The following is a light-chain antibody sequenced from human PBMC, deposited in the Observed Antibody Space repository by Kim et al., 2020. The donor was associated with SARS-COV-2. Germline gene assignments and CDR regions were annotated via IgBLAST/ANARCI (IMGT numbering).Light chain of an antibody. Sequence: AAVRDRVTITCRASQSISSYLNWYQQKPGKAPKLLIYAASSLQSGVPSRFSGSGSGTDFTLTISSLQPEDFATYYCQQNNNSPLTFGGGTKVDIK. V-gene: IGKV1-39*01. CDR1: QSISSY. CDR3: QQNNNSPLT. J-gene: IGKJ4*01. CDR2: AAS.